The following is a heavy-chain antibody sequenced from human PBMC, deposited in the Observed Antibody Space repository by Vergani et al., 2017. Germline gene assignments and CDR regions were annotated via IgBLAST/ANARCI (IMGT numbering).Heavy chain of an antibody. J-gene: IGHJ4*02. Sequence: EVQLVESGGGLVKPGGSLRLSCAASGFTFSNAWMSWVRQAPGKGLEGVGRIKSKKDGGTTDYTAPVKGRFTISRDDSKNTLYLQMNSLKTEDTAVYYCTTIASYSGYFDYWGQGTLVTVSS. V-gene: IGHV3-15*01. CDR2: IKSKKDGGTT. CDR3: TTIASYSGYFDY. CDR1: GFTFSNAW. D-gene: IGHD1-26*01.